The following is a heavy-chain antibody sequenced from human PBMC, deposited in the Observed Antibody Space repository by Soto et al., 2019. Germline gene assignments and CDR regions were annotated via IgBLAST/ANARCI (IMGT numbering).Heavy chain of an antibody. CDR1: GGSISSYY. D-gene: IGHD6-13*01. CDR3: ARVPPGIAAAGWFDP. J-gene: IGHJ5*02. V-gene: IGHV4-59*01. Sequence: PSETLSLTCTVSGGSISSYYWSWIRQPPGKGLEWIGYIYYSGSTYYNPSLKSRVTISVDTSKNQFSLKLSSVTAADTAVYYCARVPPGIAAAGWFDPWGQGTLVTVSS. CDR2: IYYSGST.